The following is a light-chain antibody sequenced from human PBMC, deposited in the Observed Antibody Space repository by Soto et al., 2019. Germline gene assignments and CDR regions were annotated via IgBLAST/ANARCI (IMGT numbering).Light chain of an antibody. Sequence: VVWTDSPCTLSLSPGERATLSFRSSQSVSSNLAWYQQKPGQAPSLLIYGASTRATGVPARFSGSGSGTEFTLTISSLMSDDSAVYYCQQYNGWPTFGQGTKVDIK. CDR1: QSVSSN. J-gene: IGKJ1*01. CDR2: GAS. CDR3: QQYNGWPT. V-gene: IGKV3-15*01.